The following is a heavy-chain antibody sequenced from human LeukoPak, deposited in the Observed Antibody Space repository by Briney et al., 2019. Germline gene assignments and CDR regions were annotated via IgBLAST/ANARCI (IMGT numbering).Heavy chain of an antibody. CDR1: GFTFSSYA. CDR2: ISGGGSGT. V-gene: IGHV3-23*01. D-gene: IGHD3-22*01. Sequence: GGSLRLSYAPSGFTFSSYARSWVRQAPGKGLEWVAVISGGGSGTYYADSVRGRFTISRDNSKNPVYLQMNSLRAEDTAIYYCAKAVGSSGYFSRDAFDIWGQGTMVTVSS. CDR3: AKAVGSSGYFSRDAFDI. J-gene: IGHJ3*02.